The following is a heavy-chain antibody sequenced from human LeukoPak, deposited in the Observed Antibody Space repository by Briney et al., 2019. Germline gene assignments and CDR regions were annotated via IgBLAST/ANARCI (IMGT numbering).Heavy chain of an antibody. D-gene: IGHD3-3*01. CDR2: INHSGST. CDR1: GGSFSGYY. CDR3: ARGVRFLGPTFDY. Sequence: DPSETLSLTCAVYGGSFSGYYWSWIRQPPGKGLEWIGEINHSGSTNYNPSLKSRVTISVDTSKNQFSLKLSSVTAADTAVYYCARGVRFLGPTFDYWGQGTLVTVSS. J-gene: IGHJ4*02. V-gene: IGHV4-34*01.